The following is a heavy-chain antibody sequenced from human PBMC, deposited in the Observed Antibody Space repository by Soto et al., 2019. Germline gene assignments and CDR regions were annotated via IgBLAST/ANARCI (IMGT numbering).Heavy chain of an antibody. J-gene: IGHJ4*02. CDR2: ISYDGSNK. V-gene: IGHV3-30*03. Sequence: QVQLVESGGGVVQPGRSLRLSCAASGFPFSSYGMHWVRQAPGKGLEWVAHISYDGSNKHYTDCVKGRFTISRANSKNMLYLQMSSLRAEDTAVYYCVGGQYYFDYCGQGTRVSVSS. D-gene: IGHD2-15*01. CDR3: VGGQYYFDY. CDR1: GFPFSSYG.